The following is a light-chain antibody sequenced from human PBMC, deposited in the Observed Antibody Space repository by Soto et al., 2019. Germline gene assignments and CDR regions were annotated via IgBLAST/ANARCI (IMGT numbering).Light chain of an antibody. CDR1: SSDVGSYNL. J-gene: IGLJ2*01. Sequence: QSALTQPASVSGSPGQSITISCTGTSSDVGSYNLVSWYQQHPGKAPKLMIYEGSKRPSGVSNRVSGSKSGNTASLTISGLQAEAEADYYCCSYAGSSTVVFGGGTKLTVL. CDR2: EGS. CDR3: CSYAGSSTVV. V-gene: IGLV2-23*01.